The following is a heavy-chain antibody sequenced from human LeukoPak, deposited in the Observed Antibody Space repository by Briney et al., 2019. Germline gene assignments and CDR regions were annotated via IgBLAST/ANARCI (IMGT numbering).Heavy chain of an antibody. CDR2: INHSGST. J-gene: IGHJ2*01. Sequence: PSETLSLTCAVYGGSFSGYYWSWIRQPPGKGLEWIGEINHSGSTNYDPSLKSRVTISVDTSKNQFSLKLSSVTAADTSVYYCATQEMATTYYWDFDLWGRGTLVTVSS. V-gene: IGHV4-34*01. CDR1: GGSFSGYY. D-gene: IGHD5-24*01. CDR3: ATQEMATTYYWDFDL.